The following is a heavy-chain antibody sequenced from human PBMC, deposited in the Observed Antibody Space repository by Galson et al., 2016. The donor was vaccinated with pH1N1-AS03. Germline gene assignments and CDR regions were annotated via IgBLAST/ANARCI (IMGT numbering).Heavy chain of an antibody. V-gene: IGHV3-48*03. CDR3: ARDGPPQGISVAGSFDF. CDR2: IRSTGTTI. J-gene: IGHJ4*02. CDR1: GFPSGSPA. D-gene: IGHD6-19*01. Sequence: LRLSCADSGFPSGSPAFGGHTMNWVRQAPGKGLEWISYIRSTGTTIYYADSVKGRFTTSRDNAKNSMYLQMNSLRDEDTAVYYCARDGPPQGISVAGSFDFWGQGTLVTVSS.